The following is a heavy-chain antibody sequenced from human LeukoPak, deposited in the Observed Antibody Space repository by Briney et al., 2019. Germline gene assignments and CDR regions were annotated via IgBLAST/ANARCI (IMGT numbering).Heavy chain of an antibody. J-gene: IGHJ4*02. D-gene: IGHD1-26*01. CDR3: ARGEVGVGSTLFDY. CDR1: GFTFSSHS. CDR2: ISGSGSSK. V-gene: IGHV3-48*04. Sequence: PGGSLRLSCAASGFTFSSHSMNWVRQAPGKGLEWVSYISGSGSSKYYADSVKGRFTISRDNAKNSLYLQMNSLRAEDTAVYYCARGEVGVGSTLFDYWGQGTLVTVSS.